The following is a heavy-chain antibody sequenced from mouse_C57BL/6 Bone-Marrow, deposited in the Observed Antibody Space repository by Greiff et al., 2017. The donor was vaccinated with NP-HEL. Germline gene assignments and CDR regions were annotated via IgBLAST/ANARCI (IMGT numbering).Heavy chain of an antibody. Sequence: EVHLVESGGGLVQPKGSLKLSCAASGFSFNTYAMNWVRQAPGRGLEWVARIRSKSNNYATYYADSVKDRFTISRDDSESMLYLQMNNLKTEDTAMYYCVRARGYYAMDYWGQGTSVTVSS. CDR2: IRSKSNNYAT. CDR1: GFSFNTYA. J-gene: IGHJ4*01. CDR3: VRARGYYAMDY. V-gene: IGHV10-1*01.